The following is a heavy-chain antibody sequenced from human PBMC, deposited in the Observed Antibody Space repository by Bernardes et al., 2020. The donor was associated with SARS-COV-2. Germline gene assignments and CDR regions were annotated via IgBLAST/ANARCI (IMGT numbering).Heavy chain of an antibody. D-gene: IGHD1-20*01. V-gene: IGHV4-39*01. CDR3: ARHNWNDGFDS. CDR2: MYHSGST. CDR1: GGSISSSSYY. Sequence: SETLSLTCTVSGGSISSSSYYWGWIRQPPGKGLEWIGSMYHSGSTYSNPSLKSRVTISVDTSKNQFSLKLSSVTAADTALYYCARHNWNDGFDSWGQGTLVTVSS. J-gene: IGHJ4*02.